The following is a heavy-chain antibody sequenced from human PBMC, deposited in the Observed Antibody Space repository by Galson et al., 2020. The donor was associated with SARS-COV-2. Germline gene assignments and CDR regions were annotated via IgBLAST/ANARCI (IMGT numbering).Heavy chain of an antibody. CDR2: IRWNSGSL. V-gene: IGHV3-9*01. Sequence: SLKIPCAASGFTFDEYAMHWVRPAPGKGMELVSGIRWNSGSLGYADSVKGRFTIPRDNAKNSLYLQMNSRRAEDTALYYCAKDYLGREFTIFGIGGVYWGQGTLVTVSS. D-gene: IGHD3-3*01. J-gene: IGHJ4*02. CDR3: AKDYLGREFTIFGIGGVY. CDR1: GFTFDEYA.